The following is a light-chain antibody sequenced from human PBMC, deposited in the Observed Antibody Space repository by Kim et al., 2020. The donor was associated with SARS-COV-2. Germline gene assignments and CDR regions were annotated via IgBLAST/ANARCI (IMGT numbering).Light chain of an antibody. CDR1: SEDSTAA. CDR3: QTWGTGTPVA. CDR2: FNSAGSH. J-gene: IGLJ2*01. V-gene: IGLV4-69*01. Sequence: VSLTCTPSSEDSTAAVAAHQQQPEKGTRSMVRFNSAGSHTKGDGIPDRCSVSGSGAERYLTTSSLQSEDEDDYYCQTWGTGTPVAFGGGTQLTVL.